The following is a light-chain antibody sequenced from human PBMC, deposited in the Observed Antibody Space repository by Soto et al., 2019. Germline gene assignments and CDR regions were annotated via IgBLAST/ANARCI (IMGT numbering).Light chain of an antibody. Sequence: EIVLTQSPATLSLSPGERATLSCRASQSVSNYLAWYQQKPGQAPRLLIDDASNRASGIPARFSGSGSGTDFPLTISSLDPEDFAVYYCQQRSNWPPVTFGGGTTVEIK. CDR1: QSVSNY. CDR2: DAS. J-gene: IGKJ4*01. CDR3: QQRSNWPPVT. V-gene: IGKV3-11*01.